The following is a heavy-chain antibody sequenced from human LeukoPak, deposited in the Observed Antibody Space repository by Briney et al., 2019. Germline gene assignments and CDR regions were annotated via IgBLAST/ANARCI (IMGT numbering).Heavy chain of an antibody. V-gene: IGHV3-74*01. CDR1: GFTFSSYW. CDR3: VRSWGTGWFDP. D-gene: IGHD3-16*01. Sequence: GGSLRLSCAASGFTFSSYWMNWVRQAPGKGPVWVSRINGDGSSTNYADSVKGRFTISRDNAKNTLSLQINTLSAEDTAVYYCVRSWGTGWFDPWGQGTLVTLSS. CDR2: INGDGSST. J-gene: IGHJ5*02.